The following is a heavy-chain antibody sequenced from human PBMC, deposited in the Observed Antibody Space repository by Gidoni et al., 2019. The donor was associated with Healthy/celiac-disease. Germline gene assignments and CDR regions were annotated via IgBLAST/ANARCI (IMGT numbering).Heavy chain of an antibody. V-gene: IGHV4-39*01. CDR1: AGSMSSSSYY. Sequence: QLQLQESGPGLVKPSETLSLTCTVSAGSMSSSSYYWGWIRQPPGKGLEWIVSIYYSGSTYYNPSLKSRVTISVDTSKNQFSLKLSSVTAADTAVYYCARRAIFGVVTSDYWGQGTLVTVSS. J-gene: IGHJ4*02. CDR2: IYYSGST. CDR3: ARRAIFGVVTSDY. D-gene: IGHD3-3*01.